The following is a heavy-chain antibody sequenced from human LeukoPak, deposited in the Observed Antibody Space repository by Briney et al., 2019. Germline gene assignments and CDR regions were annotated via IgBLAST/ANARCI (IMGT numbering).Heavy chain of an antibody. CDR1: GFTFSSYG. CDR3: ARGRTDMVVYYYGMDV. J-gene: IGHJ6*02. D-gene: IGHD5-12*01. CDR2: IWYDGSNK. Sequence: GGSLRLSCAASGFTFSSYGMHWVRQAPGKGLEWVAVIWYDGSNKYYADSVKGRFTISRDNSKNTLYLQMNSLRAEDTAVYYCARGRTDMVVYYYGMDVWGQGTTVTVSS. V-gene: IGHV3-33*01.